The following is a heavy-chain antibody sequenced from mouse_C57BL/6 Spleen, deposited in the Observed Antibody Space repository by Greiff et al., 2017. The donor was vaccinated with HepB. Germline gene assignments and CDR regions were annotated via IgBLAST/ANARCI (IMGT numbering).Heavy chain of an antibody. CDR1: GYTFTSYW. Sequence: VQLQQSGAELAKPGASVKLSCKASGYTFTSYWMHWVKQRPGQGLEWIGYINPSSGYTKYNQKFKDKAILTADKSSSTAYMQLSSLTYEDSAVYYCAREGKNLGYGNLLDYWGQGTTLTVSS. V-gene: IGHV1-7*01. CDR3: AREGKNLGYGNLLDY. J-gene: IGHJ2*01. CDR2: INPSSGYT. D-gene: IGHD2-1*01.